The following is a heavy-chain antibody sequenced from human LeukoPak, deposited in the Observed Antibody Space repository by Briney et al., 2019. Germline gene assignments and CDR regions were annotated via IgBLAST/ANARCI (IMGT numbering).Heavy chain of an antibody. V-gene: IGHV3-23*01. CDR3: AKRGVVIRVILVGFHKEAYYFDS. CDR2: ISGSGGST. D-gene: IGHD3-22*01. Sequence: GGSLRLSCSVSGITLSNYGMIWVRQAPGKGLEWVAGISGSGGSTNYVDSVKGRFTISRDNPKNTLYLQMNSLRVEDTAVYFCAKRGVVIRVILVGFHKEAYYFDSWGQGARVTVSS. CDR1: GITLSNYG. J-gene: IGHJ4*02.